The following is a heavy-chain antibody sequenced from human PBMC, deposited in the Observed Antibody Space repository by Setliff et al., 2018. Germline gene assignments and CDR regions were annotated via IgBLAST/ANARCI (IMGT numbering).Heavy chain of an antibody. CDR3: TRAPGGSGSFYYYYGMDV. J-gene: IGHJ6*02. V-gene: IGHV3-49*04. CDR1: GFTFGDYA. Sequence: SVRLSCTASGFTFGDYAMSWVRQAPGKGLEWVGFIRSKAYGGTTEYAASVKGRFTISRDDSKSIAYLQMNSLKTEDTAVYYCTRAPGGSGSFYYYYGMDVWGQGTTVTVSS. D-gene: IGHD3-10*01. CDR2: IRSKAYGGTT.